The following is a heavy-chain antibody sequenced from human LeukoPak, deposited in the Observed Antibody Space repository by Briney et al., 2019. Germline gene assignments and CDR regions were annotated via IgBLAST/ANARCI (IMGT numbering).Heavy chain of an antibody. CDR2: INPSSGRT. CDR3: ARGRSGLAAAGTYDY. D-gene: IGHD6-13*01. CDR1: GYTFTSSD. V-gene: IGHV1-8*01. Sequence: ASVKVSCKASGYTFTSSDINWVRQAAGQGLEWMGWINPSSGRTGYAQKFQGRVTMTANTSISTAYMELSSLRFDDTAVYYCARGRSGLAAAGTYDYWGQGTLITVSS. J-gene: IGHJ4*02.